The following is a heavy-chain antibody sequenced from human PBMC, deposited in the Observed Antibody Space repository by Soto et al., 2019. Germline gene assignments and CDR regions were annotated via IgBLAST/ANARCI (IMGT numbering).Heavy chain of an antibody. D-gene: IGHD1-1*01. CDR2: ITPVNGNT. CDR3: ASSGPQGGMDV. J-gene: IGHJ6*02. CDR1: GYTFTYRY. V-gene: IGHV1-45*02. Sequence: QMQLVQSGAEVKKTGSSVKVSCKASGYTFTYRYLHWVRQAPGQALEWMGWITPVNGNTNYAQKFQDRVTITRDRAMSTAYMELSSLRSEDTAMYYCASSGPQGGMDVWGQGTTVTVSS.